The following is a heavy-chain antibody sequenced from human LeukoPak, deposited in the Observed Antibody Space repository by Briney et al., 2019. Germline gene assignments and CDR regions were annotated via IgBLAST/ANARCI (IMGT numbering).Heavy chain of an antibody. Sequence: GASVKVSCKASGYTFTSYGISWVRQAPGQGLEWMGWISGYNGNTNYAQNLQGRVTMTTDTSTSTVYMELRSLRSDDTTVYYCAFSSYHLQGNYYYMDVWGKGTTVTVSS. CDR1: GYTFTSYG. CDR3: AFSSYHLQGNYYYMDV. J-gene: IGHJ6*03. V-gene: IGHV1-18*01. CDR2: ISGYNGNT. D-gene: IGHD6-13*01.